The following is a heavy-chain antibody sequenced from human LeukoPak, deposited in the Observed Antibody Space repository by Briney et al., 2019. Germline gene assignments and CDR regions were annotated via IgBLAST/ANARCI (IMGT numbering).Heavy chain of an antibody. V-gene: IGHV3-21*01. D-gene: IGHD2-2*01. CDR2: IDPSSTYI. Sequence: GGSLRLSCAASGFTFRNYSMNWVRQAPGKGLEWVSAIDPSSTYIYYADSVKGRFTISRDNAENSLYLQMNSLRVEDTAVYYCARAPTVLVGYCSSSSCQADYWGQGTLVTVSS. J-gene: IGHJ4*02. CDR3: ARAPTVLVGYCSSSSCQADY. CDR1: GFTFRNYS.